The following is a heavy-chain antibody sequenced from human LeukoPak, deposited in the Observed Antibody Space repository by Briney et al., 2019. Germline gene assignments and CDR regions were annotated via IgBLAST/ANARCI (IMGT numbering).Heavy chain of an antibody. V-gene: IGHV4-61*02. CDR3: ASRLYSNVWRYFDL. CDR2: IYTSGST. J-gene: IGHJ2*01. D-gene: IGHD6-19*01. CDR1: GGSISSGSYY. Sequence: PSQTLSLTCTVSGGSISSGSYYWSWIRQPAGKGLEWIGRIYTSGSTNYNPSLKSRVTISVDTSKNQFSLKLNSVTAADTAVYYCASRLYSNVWRYFDLWGRGTLVTVSS.